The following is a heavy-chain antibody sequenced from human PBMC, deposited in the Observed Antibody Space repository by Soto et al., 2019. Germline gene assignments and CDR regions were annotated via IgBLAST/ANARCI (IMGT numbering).Heavy chain of an antibody. Sequence: TLSLTCTVSGGSISSGDYYWSWIRQPPGKGLEWIGYIYYSGSTYYNPSLKSRVTISVDTSKNQFSLKLSSVTAADTAVYYCARGRYYDSSGYPPHAFDIWGQGTMVTVSS. CDR2: IYYSGST. D-gene: IGHD3-22*01. CDR3: ARGRYYDSSGYPPHAFDI. J-gene: IGHJ3*02. V-gene: IGHV4-30-4*01. CDR1: GGSISSGDYY.